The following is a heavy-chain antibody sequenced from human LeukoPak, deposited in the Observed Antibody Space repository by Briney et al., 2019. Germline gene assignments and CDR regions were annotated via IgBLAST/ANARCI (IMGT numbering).Heavy chain of an antibody. D-gene: IGHD3-10*01. Sequence: PSETLSFTCTVSGGSISDYYWSWIRQPPGQGLEWIGYIHSSGSANYKPSLKSRVTISVDTSKNQCSLKVSSVTAADTAKYYCARNSYYYQTHDTWGQGTLVTVSS. V-gene: IGHV4-59*08. CDR1: GGSISDYY. CDR3: ARNSYYYQTHDT. J-gene: IGHJ5*02. CDR2: IHSSGSA.